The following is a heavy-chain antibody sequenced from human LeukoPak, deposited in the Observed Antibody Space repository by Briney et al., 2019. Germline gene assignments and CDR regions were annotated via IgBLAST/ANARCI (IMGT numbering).Heavy chain of an antibody. Sequence: GASVKVSCKASGYTFTGYYMHWVRQAPGQGLEWMGWINPNSGGTNYAQKFQGRVTMTRDTSISTAYMELSRLRSDDTAVYYCARVRRGKRGYSGYDSFDYWGQGTLVTVSS. V-gene: IGHV1-2*02. CDR3: ARVRRGKRGYSGYDSFDY. CDR2: INPNSGGT. D-gene: IGHD5-12*01. J-gene: IGHJ4*02. CDR1: GYTFTGYY.